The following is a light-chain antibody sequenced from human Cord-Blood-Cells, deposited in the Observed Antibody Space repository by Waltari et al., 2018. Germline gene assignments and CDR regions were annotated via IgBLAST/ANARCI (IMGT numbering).Light chain of an antibody. CDR1: QDISNY. V-gene: IGKV1-33*01. CDR3: QQIT. CDR2: DAS. Sequence: DIQMTQSPSSLSASVGDRVTITCQASQDISNYLNWYQQKPGKAPKLLIYDASNLETGVPSRFSGSGSGTDFTFTISSLRPEDIATYYCQQITFGQGTRLEIK. J-gene: IGKJ5*01.